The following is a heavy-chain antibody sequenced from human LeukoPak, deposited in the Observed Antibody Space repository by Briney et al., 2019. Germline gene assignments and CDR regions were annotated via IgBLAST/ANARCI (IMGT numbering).Heavy chain of an antibody. CDR2: IYYSGST. Sequence: SETLSLTCTVSGGSISSYYWSWIRQPPGKGLEWIGYIYYSGSTNYNPSLKSRVTISVDTSKNQFSLKLSSVTAADTAVYYCARQSYDYVWRSYRPNWFDPWGQGTLVTVSS. CDR3: ARQSYDYVWRSYRPNWFDP. D-gene: IGHD3-16*02. V-gene: IGHV4-59*08. J-gene: IGHJ5*02. CDR1: GGSISSYY.